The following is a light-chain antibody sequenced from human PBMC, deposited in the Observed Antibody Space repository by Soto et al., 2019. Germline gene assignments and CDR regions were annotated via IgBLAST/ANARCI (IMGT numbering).Light chain of an antibody. J-gene: IGKJ5*01. Sequence: EIVLTQSPGTLSLSPGERATLSCRASQSVSSSYLAWYQQKPGQAPRLLIHGASTRATGVPARISGSGSGTEFTLTISSLQSEDFAVYYCQQYNNWPLTFGQGTRLEIK. CDR1: QSVSSSY. CDR2: GAS. V-gene: IGKV3D-15*01. CDR3: QQYNNWPLT.